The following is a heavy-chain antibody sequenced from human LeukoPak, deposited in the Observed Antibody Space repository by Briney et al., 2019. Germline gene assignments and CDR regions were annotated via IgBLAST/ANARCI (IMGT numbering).Heavy chain of an antibody. CDR1: GFTFTSSA. V-gene: IGHV1-58*02. Sequence: SVKVSCTASGFTFTSSAMQWVRQSRAQRLEWIGWIVVGSGNTNYAQKFQERVTITRDMYTSTAYMELSSLRSEDTAVYYCAVDRGWDYGSGRGVDIWGQGTMVTVSS. D-gene: IGHD3-10*01. CDR3: AVDRGWDYGSGRGVDI. CDR2: IVVGSGNT. J-gene: IGHJ3*02.